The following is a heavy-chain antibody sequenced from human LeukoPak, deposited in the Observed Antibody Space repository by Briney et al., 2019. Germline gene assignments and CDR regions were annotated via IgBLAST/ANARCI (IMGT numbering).Heavy chain of an antibody. CDR2: IIPILGIA. CDR3: ARVLSGGSYSSNY. CDR1: GGTFSSYA. J-gene: IGHJ4*02. D-gene: IGHD1-26*01. Sequence: SVKVSCKASGGTFSSYAISWVRQAPGQGLEWMGRIIPILGIANYAQKFQGRVTITADKSTSTAYMELSSLRSEDTAVYYCARVLSGGSYSSNYWGREPWSPSPQ. V-gene: IGHV1-69*04.